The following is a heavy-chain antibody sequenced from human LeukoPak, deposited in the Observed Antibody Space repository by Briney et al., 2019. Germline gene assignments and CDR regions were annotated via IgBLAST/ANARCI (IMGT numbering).Heavy chain of an antibody. V-gene: IGHV3-53*01. Sequence: GGSLRLSCAASGFTFSDYALSWVRQTPGKGLEWVSVIYSGGSTYYADSVKGRFTISRDNSKNTLYLQMNSLRAEDTAVYYCARDADSGRAIDYWGQGTLVTVSS. CDR1: GFTFSDYA. J-gene: IGHJ4*02. D-gene: IGHD1-26*01. CDR3: ARDADSGRAIDY. CDR2: IYSGGST.